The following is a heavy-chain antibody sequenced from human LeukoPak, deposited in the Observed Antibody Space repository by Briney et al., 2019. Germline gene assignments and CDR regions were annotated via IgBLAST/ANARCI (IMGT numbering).Heavy chain of an antibody. V-gene: IGHV4-59*01. J-gene: IGHJ5*02. D-gene: IGHD3-22*01. CDR2: IYYSGST. CDR3: ARSYDSSGYYYAPIGP. Sequence: PSETLSLTCTVSGGSISSYYWSWIRQPPGKGLEWIGYIYYSGSTNYNPSLKSRVTISVDTSKNQFSLKLSSVTAADTAVYYCARSYDSSGYYYAPIGPWGQGTLVTVSS. CDR1: GGSISSYY.